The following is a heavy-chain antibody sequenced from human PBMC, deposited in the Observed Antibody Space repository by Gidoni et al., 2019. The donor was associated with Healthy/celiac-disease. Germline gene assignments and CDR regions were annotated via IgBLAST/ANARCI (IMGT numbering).Heavy chain of an antibody. CDR3: ASVGWFGEFLS. CDR1: GFTFSSYA. J-gene: IGHJ4*02. CDR2: ISGSGGST. V-gene: IGHV3-23*01. Sequence: EVQLLESGGGLVQPGGSLRLSCAASGFTFSSYAMSWVRQAPGKGLGWVSAISGSGGSTYYADSVKGRFTISRDNSKNTLYLQMNSLRAEDTAVYYCASVGWFGEFLSWGQGTLVTVSS. D-gene: IGHD3-10*01.